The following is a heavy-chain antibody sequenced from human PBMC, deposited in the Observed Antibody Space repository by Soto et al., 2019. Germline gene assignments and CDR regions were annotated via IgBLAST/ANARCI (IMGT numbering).Heavy chain of an antibody. V-gene: IGHV3-23*01. CDR2: ISGGDGSP. Sequence: EVQVSESGGGLVQPGGSLRLSCTASGFTFSSSAMTWVRQAPGKGLEWVSAISGGDGSPSYADSVKGRFTISRDNSKNTLYLHMKSLRADDTAAYYCAKWHTYNYDSLAFSGFDCWGQGTQVTVSS. D-gene: IGHD3-16*01. CDR1: GFTFSSSA. CDR3: AKWHTYNYDSLAFSGFDC. J-gene: IGHJ4*02.